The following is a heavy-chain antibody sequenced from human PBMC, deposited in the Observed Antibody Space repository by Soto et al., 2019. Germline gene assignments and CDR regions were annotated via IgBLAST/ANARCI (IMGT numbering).Heavy chain of an antibody. J-gene: IGHJ6*02. CDR2: INPNSGGT. CDR3: AGFYCSSTSCYTDYYYYGMDV. Sequence: QVQLVQSGAEVKKPGASVKVSCKASGYTFTGYYMHWVRQAPGQGLEWMGWINPNSGGTNYAQKFQGRVTITADESTSRAYMELSSRRSEDTAVYYCAGFYCSSTSCYTDYYYYGMDVWGQGTTFTVSS. CDR1: GYTFTGYY. V-gene: IGHV1-2*02. D-gene: IGHD2-2*02.